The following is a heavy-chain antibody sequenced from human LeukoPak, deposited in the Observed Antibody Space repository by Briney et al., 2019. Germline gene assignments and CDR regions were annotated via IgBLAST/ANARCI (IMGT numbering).Heavy chain of an antibody. CDR2: IYSGGST. V-gene: IGHV3-53*01. J-gene: IGHJ6*04. CDR3: ARERSRWEGYYYRMDV. Sequence: GGSLSLSCAASGFTVSSNYMSWVRQAPGKGMEWDSVIYSGGSTYYVDSVKGRFTISRDNSKNALYLQMNSLRAEDTAVYYCARERSRWEGYYYRMDVWGKGTTVTVSS. CDR1: GFTVSSNY. D-gene: IGHD1-26*01.